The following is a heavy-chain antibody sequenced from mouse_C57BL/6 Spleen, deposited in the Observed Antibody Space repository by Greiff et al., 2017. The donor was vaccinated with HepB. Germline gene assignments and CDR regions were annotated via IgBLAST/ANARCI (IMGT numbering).Heavy chain of an antibody. J-gene: IGHJ4*01. V-gene: IGHV3-6*01. CDR2: ISYDGSN. CDR1: GYSITSGYY. Sequence: EVQLQQSGPGLVKPSQSLSLTCSVTGYSITSGYYWNWIRQFPGNKLEWMGYISYDGSNNYNPSLKNRISITRDTSKNQFFLKLNSVTTEDTATYYCASTPIYYDYDDYAMDYWGQGTSVTVSS. CDR3: ASTPIYYDYDDYAMDY. D-gene: IGHD2-4*01.